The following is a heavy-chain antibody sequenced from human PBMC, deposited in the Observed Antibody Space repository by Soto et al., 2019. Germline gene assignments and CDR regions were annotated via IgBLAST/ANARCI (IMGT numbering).Heavy chain of an antibody. D-gene: IGHD6-19*01. CDR3: ATDAVAGTATFDY. V-gene: IGHV1-24*01. CDR1: AYTLTELS. J-gene: IGHJ4*02. Sequence: ASVKVSCNVSAYTLTELSMHWVRQAPGKGLEWMGGFDPEDGETIYAQKFQGRVTMTEDTSTDTAYMELSSLRSEDTAVYYCATDAVAGTATFDYWGQGALVTVSS. CDR2: FDPEDGET.